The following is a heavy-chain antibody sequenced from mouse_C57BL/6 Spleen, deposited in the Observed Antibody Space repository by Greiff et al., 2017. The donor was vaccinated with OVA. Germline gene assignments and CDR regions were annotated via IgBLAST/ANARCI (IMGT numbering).Heavy chain of an antibody. CDR1: GFNIKDDY. Sequence: EVKLMESGAELVRPGASVKLSCTASGFNIKDDYMHWVKQRPEQGLEWIGWIDPENGDTEYASKFQGKATITADTTSNTAYLQLSSLTSEGTAGYYCTRGVANPFDYWGQGTTLTVSS. D-gene: IGHD1-1*02. CDR3: TRGVANPFDY. V-gene: IGHV14-4*01. CDR2: IDPENGDT. J-gene: IGHJ2*01.